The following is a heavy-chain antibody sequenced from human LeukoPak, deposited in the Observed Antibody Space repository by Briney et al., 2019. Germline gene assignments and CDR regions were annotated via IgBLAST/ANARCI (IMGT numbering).Heavy chain of an antibody. CDR3: ARPRTSRSRGGRAGYSYGWFDP. V-gene: IGHV3-30*01. CDR2: ISYDGSNK. D-gene: IGHD5-18*01. J-gene: IGHJ5*02. Sequence: GSLRLSCAASGFTFSSYAMHWVRQAPGKGLEWVAVISYDGSNKYYADSVKGRFTISRDNSKNTLYLQMNSLRAEDTAVYYCARPRTSRSRGGRAGYSYGWFDPWGQGTLVTVSS. CDR1: GFTFSSYA.